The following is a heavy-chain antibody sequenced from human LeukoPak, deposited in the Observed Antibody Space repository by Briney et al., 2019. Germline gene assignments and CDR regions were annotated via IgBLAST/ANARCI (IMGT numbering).Heavy chain of an antibody. CDR1: GYSISSASY. Sequence: PSETLSLTCAVSGYSISSASYWGWIRQPPGQGLEWIGDIYHSGSPYYNPSLKSRVTISVDTSKNQFSLKLSSVTAADTAGYYCARPISSQGYFGVVIDWGQGTLVTVSS. D-gene: IGHD3-3*01. V-gene: IGHV4-38-2*01. J-gene: IGHJ4*02. CDR2: IYHSGSP. CDR3: ARPISSQGYFGVVID.